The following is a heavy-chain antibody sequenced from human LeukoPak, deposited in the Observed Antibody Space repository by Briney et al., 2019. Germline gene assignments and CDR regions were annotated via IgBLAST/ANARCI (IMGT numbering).Heavy chain of an antibody. CDR2: ISSSSSYI. Sequence: GGSLRLSCAASGFTFSSYSMNWVRQAPGKGLEWVSSISSSSSYIYYADSVKGRFTISRDNAKNSLYLQMNSLRAEDTAVYYCARDFSRGSYKGRDYYMDVWGKGTTVTVSS. CDR1: GFTFSSYS. D-gene: IGHD3-16*01. V-gene: IGHV3-21*01. J-gene: IGHJ6*03. CDR3: ARDFSRGSYKGRDYYMDV.